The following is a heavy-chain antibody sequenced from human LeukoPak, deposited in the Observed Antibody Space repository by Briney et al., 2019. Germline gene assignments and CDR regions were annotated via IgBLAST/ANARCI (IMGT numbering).Heavy chain of an antibody. J-gene: IGHJ6*03. CDR3: AGSYHYYMDV. CDR1: GYSISSGYY. V-gene: IGHV4-61*01. CDR2: ISYIGST. Sequence: KPSETLSLXCAVSGYSISSGYYWSWIRQPPGKGLEWIGYISYIGSTKYNPSLKSRVTISEDTSKKQFSLKLSSVTAADTAVYYCAGSYHYYMDVWAKGPRSPSP.